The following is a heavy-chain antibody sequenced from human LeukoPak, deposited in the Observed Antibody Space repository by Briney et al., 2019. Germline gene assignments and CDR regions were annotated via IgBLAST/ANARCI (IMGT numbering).Heavy chain of an antibody. D-gene: IGHD6-13*01. Sequence: SETLSLTCTVSGGSISSYYWSWIRQPPGKGLEWIGYIYYSGSTNYNPSLKSRVTISVDTSKNQFSLKLSSVTAADTAVYYCARVGIWAAAGFDYWGQGTLVTVSS. CDR1: GGSISSYY. J-gene: IGHJ4*02. CDR3: ARVGIWAAAGFDY. V-gene: IGHV4-59*08. CDR2: IYYSGST.